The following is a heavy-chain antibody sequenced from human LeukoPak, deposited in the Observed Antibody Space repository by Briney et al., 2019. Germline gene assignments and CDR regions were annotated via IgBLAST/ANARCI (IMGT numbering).Heavy chain of an antibody. CDR3: ARHDNYYHSSGLGL. Sequence: GESLKISCKGSGYSFTSYWISWVHQMPGKGLEWIGRIDPSDSYTNYSPSFQGHVTISADKSISSAYLQWSSLKASDTVMYYCARHDNYYHSSGLGLWGQGTLVTVSS. J-gene: IGHJ4*02. D-gene: IGHD3-22*01. CDR1: GYSFTSYW. V-gene: IGHV5-10-1*01. CDR2: IDPSDSYT.